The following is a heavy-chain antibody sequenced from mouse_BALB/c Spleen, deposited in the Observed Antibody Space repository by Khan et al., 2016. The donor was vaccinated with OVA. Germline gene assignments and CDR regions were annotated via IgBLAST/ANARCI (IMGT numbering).Heavy chain of an antibody. J-gene: IGHJ1*01. CDR3: ARHRFGDVDV. D-gene: IGHD3-3*01. V-gene: IGHV2-6-2*01. CDR2: IWRDGRT. Sequence: QMQLEESGPDLVAPSQSLSITCTVSGFSLTNFGVHWVRQPPGKGLEWLVVIWRDGRTTYNSALKSRLSISTDNSTSPVFLILNNLQTDDTARYCGARHRFGDVDVGGAGTTVTVAS. CDR1: GFSLTNFG.